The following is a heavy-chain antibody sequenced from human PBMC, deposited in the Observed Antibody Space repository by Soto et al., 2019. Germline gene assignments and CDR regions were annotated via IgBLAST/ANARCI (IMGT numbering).Heavy chain of an antibody. J-gene: IGHJ3*02. CDR2: ISWNSGSI. CDR3: AKDLRPHVSALDI. Sequence: PGGSLRLSCAASGFTFDDYAMHWVRQAPGKGLEWVSGISWNSGSIGYADSVKGRFTISRDNAKNSLYLQMNSLRAEDTALYYCAKDLRPHVSALDIWGQGTMVTVSS. CDR1: GFTFDDYA. V-gene: IGHV3-9*01.